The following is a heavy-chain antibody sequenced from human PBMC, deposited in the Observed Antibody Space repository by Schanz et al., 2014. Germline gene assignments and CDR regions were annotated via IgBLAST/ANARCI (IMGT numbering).Heavy chain of an antibody. J-gene: IGHJ5*02. Sequence: EVQLVESGGGLVKPGGSLRLSCATSGFTLNNAWMNWVRQAPGKGLQWVSAISGSGGSTYYADSVKGRFTISRDNSKSSLYLQMSSLRADAAAVYYSAKAADWPVTRFDPWGQGTLVTVSS. CDR2: ISGSGGST. CDR1: GFTLNNAW. D-gene: IGHD3-9*01. CDR3: AKAADWPVTRFDP. V-gene: IGHV3-23*04.